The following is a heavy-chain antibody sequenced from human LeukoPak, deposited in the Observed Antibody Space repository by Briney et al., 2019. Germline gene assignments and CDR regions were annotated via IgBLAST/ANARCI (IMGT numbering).Heavy chain of an antibody. J-gene: IGHJ4*02. D-gene: IGHD3-3*02. CDR3: ARDASVLSWDY. V-gene: IGHV4-38-2*02. CDR1: GYSISSGYY. Sequence: SETLSLTCTVSGYSISSGYYWGWIRQPPGKGLEWIGSIYHSGSTYYNPSLKSRVTISVDTSKNQFSLKLSSVTAADTAVYYCARDASVLSWDYWGQGTLVTVSS. CDR2: IYHSGST.